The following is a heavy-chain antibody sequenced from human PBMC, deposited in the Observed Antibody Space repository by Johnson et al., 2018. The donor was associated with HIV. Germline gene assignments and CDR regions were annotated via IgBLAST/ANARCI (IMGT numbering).Heavy chain of an antibody. CDR2: ISGSGGST. CDR1: GFTFSSYA. Sequence: VQLVESGGGLVQPGGSLRLSCAASGFTFSSYAMSWVRQAPGTGLEWVSAISGSGGSTYYADSVKGRFTISRDDSKNTLYLQMSSLRAEDTAVYYCARDVGSGPAFDIWGQGTMVTVSS. V-gene: IGHV3-23*04. J-gene: IGHJ3*02. CDR3: ARDVGSGPAFDI. D-gene: IGHD2-15*01.